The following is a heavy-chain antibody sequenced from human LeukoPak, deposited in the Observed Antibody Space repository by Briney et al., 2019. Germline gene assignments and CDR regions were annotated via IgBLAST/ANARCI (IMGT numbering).Heavy chain of an antibody. V-gene: IGHV3-7*01. CDR3: ERDKIVGATTGSYFNL. CDR2: INQDESEK. D-gene: IGHD1-26*01. CDR1: GFTFTTYW. J-gene: IGHJ2*01. Sequence: GSLRLSCAASGFTFTTYWMSWVRQAPGKGLEWVANINQDESEKYYVDSMKGRFTISRDNAKNSLYLQMNSLRAEDTAVYYCERDKIVGATTGSYFNLWGRGTLVTVSS.